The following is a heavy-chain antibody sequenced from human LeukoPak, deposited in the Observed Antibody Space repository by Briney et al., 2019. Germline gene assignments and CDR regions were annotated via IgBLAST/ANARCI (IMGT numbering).Heavy chain of an antibody. D-gene: IGHD6-13*01. V-gene: IGHV3-48*03. CDR2: ISSSGSTI. Sequence: PGGSLRLSCAASGFTFSSYEMNWVRQAPGKGLEWVSYISSSGSTIYYADSVKGRFTISRDNAKNSLYLQMNSLRAEDTAVYYCARDPGSSSWYTDEMDYWGQGTLVTVSS. CDR3: ARDPGSSSWYTDEMDY. J-gene: IGHJ4*02. CDR1: GFTFSSYE.